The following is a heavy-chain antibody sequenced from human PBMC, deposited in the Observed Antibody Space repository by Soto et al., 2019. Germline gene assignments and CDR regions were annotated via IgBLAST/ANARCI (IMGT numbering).Heavy chain of an antibody. CDR3: ARGIGSDYGDYFPYYFDY. CDR1: GGSISSGDYY. V-gene: IGHV4-30-4*01. D-gene: IGHD4-17*01. Sequence: SETLSLTCTVSGGSISSGDYYWSWIRQPPGKGLEWIGYIYYSGSTYYNPSLKSRVTISVDTSKNQFSLKLSSVTAADTAVYYCARGIGSDYGDYFPYYFDYWGQGTLVTVSS. CDR2: IYYSGST. J-gene: IGHJ4*02.